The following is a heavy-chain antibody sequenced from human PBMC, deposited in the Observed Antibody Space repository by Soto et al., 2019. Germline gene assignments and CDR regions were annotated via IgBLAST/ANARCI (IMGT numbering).Heavy chain of an antibody. Sequence: EVQLVESGGGLVQPGGSLRLSCAASGFTVSSNYMSWVRQAPGKGLEWVSVIYSGGSTYYADSVEGRFSIPRDNSTNTLYLQMNSLRAGDTAVYYCARDFGVRHPSDYWGQGTLVTVSS. CDR3: ARDFGVRHPSDY. V-gene: IGHV3-66*01. J-gene: IGHJ4*02. CDR2: IYSGGST. CDR1: GFTVSSNY. D-gene: IGHD3-3*01.